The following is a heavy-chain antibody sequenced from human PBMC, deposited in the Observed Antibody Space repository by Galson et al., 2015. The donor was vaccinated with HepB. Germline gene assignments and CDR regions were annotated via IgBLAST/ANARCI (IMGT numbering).Heavy chain of an antibody. CDR1: RYSFSSYY. CDR2: IYPGDSDI. Sequence: QSGAEVKKPGESLKISCKGSRYSFSSYYIAWVRQMPGKGLEWMGAIYPGDSDIRYSPSFQGQVIISADESINTAYLQWSSLMASDSAMYYCARHNGGWYISEIDYWGQGTLVTVSS. CDR3: ARHNGGWYISEIDY. V-gene: IGHV5-51*01. D-gene: IGHD4-23*01. J-gene: IGHJ4*02.